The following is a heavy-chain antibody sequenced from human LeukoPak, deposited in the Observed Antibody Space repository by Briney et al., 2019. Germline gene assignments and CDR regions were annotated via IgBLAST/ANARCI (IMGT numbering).Heavy chain of an antibody. CDR1: GFNFDRYT. V-gene: IGHV3-43*01. CDR2: AGWAGGTT. J-gene: IGHJ4*02. Sequence: GGSLRLSCATSGFNFDRYTIHWVRQAPGKGLEWVSLAGWAGGTTYYSDSVRGRFTISRDSGKNSVYLQMNSLITDDAAFYFCAKELDTMFFDYWGQGALITVSS. CDR3: AKELDTMFFDY. D-gene: IGHD5-18*01.